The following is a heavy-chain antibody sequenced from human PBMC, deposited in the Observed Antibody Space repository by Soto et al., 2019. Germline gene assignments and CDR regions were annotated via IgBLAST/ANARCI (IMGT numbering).Heavy chain of an antibody. D-gene: IGHD2-15*01. V-gene: IGHV1-8*01. CDR1: GYTFTSYD. CDR2: MNPNSGNT. J-gene: IGHJ4*02. Sequence: ASVKVSCKASGYTFTSYDINWVRQATGQGLEWMGWMNPNSGNTGYAQKFQGRVTMTRNTSISTAYMELSSLRSEDTAVYYCARGRHIVVVVAAIDFDYWGQGTLVTVSS. CDR3: ARGRHIVVVVAAIDFDY.